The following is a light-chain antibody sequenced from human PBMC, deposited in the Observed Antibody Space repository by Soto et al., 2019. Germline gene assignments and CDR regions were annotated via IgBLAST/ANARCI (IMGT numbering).Light chain of an antibody. J-gene: IGKJ2*01. CDR2: GAS. CDR3: QQYGSSPPYT. Sequence: EIVLTQSPGTLSLSPGERATLSCRASHSVSSSYLAWYQQKPGQAPRLLIYGASSRATGIPDRCSGSGSETDFTLTISRLEPEDFAVYYCQQYGSSPPYTFGQGTKLEIK. V-gene: IGKV3-20*01. CDR1: HSVSSSY.